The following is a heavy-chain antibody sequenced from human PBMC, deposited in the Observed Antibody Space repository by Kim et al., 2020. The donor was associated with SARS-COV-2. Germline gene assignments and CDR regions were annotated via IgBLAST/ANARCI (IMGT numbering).Heavy chain of an antibody. CDR2: IYYSGST. CDR1: GGSISNYY. CDR3: ARGRWELPY. D-gene: IGHD1-26*01. Sequence: SETVSLTCTVSGGSISNYYWSWIRQPPGKGLEWIGYIYYSGSTNYNPSLKSRVTISVDTSNNQVSLTLSSVTAADTAVYYCARGRWELPYWGQGTLVTVSS. J-gene: IGHJ4*02. V-gene: IGHV4-59*01.